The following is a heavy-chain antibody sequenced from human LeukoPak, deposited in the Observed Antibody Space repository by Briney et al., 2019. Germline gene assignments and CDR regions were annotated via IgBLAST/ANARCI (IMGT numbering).Heavy chain of an antibody. CDR3: ARDQWFGELAGYYYGMDV. J-gene: IGHJ6*02. V-gene: IGHV4-59*01. CDR2: IYYSGST. Sequence: SQTLSLTCTVSGGSISSYYWSWIRQPPGKGLEWIGYIYYSGSTNYNPSLKSRVTISVDTSKNQFSLKLSSVTAADTAVYYCARDQWFGELAGYYYGMDVWGQGTTVTVSS. D-gene: IGHD3-10*01. CDR1: GGSISSYY.